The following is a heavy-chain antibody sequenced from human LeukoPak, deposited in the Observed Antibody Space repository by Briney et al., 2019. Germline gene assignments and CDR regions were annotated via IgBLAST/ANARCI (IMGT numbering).Heavy chain of an antibody. CDR3: ARDGDSYGPTYYYYMDV. CDR1: GGSISSYY. V-gene: IGHV4-4*07. Sequence: SETLSLTCTVSGGSISSYYWSWIRQPAGKGLEWIGRIYTSGSTNYNPSLKSRVTMSVDTSKNQFSLKLSSVTAADAAVYYCARDGDSYGPTYYYYMDVWGKGTTVTVSS. J-gene: IGHJ6*03. D-gene: IGHD5-18*01. CDR2: IYTSGST.